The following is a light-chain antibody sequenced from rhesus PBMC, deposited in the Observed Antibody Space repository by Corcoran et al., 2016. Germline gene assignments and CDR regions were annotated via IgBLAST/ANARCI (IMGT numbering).Light chain of an antibody. CDR2: YAS. V-gene: IGKV1S14*01. CDR1: QGISNY. CDR3: QQHNSYPRT. J-gene: IGKJ1*01. Sequence: DIQMTQSPSSLSASVGDTVTITCRASQGISNYLAWYQQKPGKASKPLIYYASNLESVVPSRLSGSGSGTDFTRTISSLQPEDFAIYYCQQHNSYPRTFGQGTKVEIK.